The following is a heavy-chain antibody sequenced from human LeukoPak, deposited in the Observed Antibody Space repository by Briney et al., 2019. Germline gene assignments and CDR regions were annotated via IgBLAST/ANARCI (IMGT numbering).Heavy chain of an antibody. Sequence: GGSLRLSCAASGFTFSSYAMSWVRHAPWKGLEWVSAISGSGGSTYYADSVKGRFTISRDNSKNTLYLQMNSLRAEDTAVYYCAKAPFFGPFDYWGQGTLVTVSS. CDR1: GFTFSSYA. V-gene: IGHV3-23*01. CDR2: ISGSGGST. J-gene: IGHJ4*02. CDR3: AKAPFFGPFDY. D-gene: IGHD2/OR15-2a*01.